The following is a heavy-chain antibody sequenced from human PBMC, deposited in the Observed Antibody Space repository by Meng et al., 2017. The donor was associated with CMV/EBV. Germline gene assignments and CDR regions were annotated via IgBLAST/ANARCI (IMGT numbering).Heavy chain of an antibody. V-gene: IGHV3-30-3*01. Sequence: GSLRLSCAASGFTFSSYAMHWVRQAPGKGLEWVAVISYDGSNKYYADSVKGRFTISRDNSKNTLYLQMNSLRAEDTAVYYCARELIVVVPAAIWAYYYGMDVWGQGTTVTVSS. CDR1: GFTFSSYA. J-gene: IGHJ6*02. CDR3: ARELIVVVPAAIWAYYYGMDV. D-gene: IGHD2-2*01. CDR2: ISYDGSNK.